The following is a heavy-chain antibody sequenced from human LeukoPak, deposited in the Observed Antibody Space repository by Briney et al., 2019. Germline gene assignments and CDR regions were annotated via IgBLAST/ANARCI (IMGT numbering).Heavy chain of an antibody. CDR3: ATFPKITMVRGVRSPSPTNWFDP. CDR1: GYTLTELS. J-gene: IGHJ5*02. CDR2: FDPEDGET. V-gene: IGHV1-24*01. D-gene: IGHD3-10*01. Sequence: GASVKVSCKVSGYTLTELSMHWVRQAPGKGLEWMGGFDPEDGETIYAQKFQGRVTMTEDTSTDTAYMELSSLRSEDTAVYYCATFPKITMVRGVRSPSPTNWFDPRGQGTLVTVSS.